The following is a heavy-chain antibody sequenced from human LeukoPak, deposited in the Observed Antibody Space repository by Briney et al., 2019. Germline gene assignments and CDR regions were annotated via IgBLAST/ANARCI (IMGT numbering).Heavy chain of an antibody. CDR1: GGSFSGYD. J-gene: IGHJ5*02. D-gene: IGHD3-9*01. V-gene: IGHV4-34*01. CDR2: INHSGST. CDR3: ARAPLLRYFDWLLSDYNWFDP. Sequence: SETLSLTCAVYGGSFSGYDWSWIRQPPGKGLEWIGEINHSGSTNYNPSLKSRVTISVDTSKNQFSLKLSSVTAADTAVYYCARAPLLRYFDWLLSDYNWFDPWGQGTLVTVSS.